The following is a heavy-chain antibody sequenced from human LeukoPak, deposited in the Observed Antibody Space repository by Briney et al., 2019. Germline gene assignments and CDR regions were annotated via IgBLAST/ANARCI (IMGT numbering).Heavy chain of an antibody. J-gene: IGHJ4*02. D-gene: IGHD3-10*01. V-gene: IGHV1-18*01. CDR3: ARDSGERGSGSYLIAY. Sequence: AASVKVSCRASGYTFTSYGISWVRQAPGQGLEWMGWISAYNGNTNYAQKFQGRVTMTRDTSISTAYMELSRLRSDDTAVYYCARDSGERGSGSYLIAYWGQGTLVTVSS. CDR1: GYTFTSYG. CDR2: ISAYNGNT.